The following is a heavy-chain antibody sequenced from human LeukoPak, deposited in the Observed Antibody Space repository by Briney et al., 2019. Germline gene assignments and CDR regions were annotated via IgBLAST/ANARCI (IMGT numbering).Heavy chain of an antibody. CDR3: ARDPYTGSDGFDY. Sequence: PGGSLRLSCAASGFTFSTYSMNWVRQAPGKGLEWVSFISSSSSSKYYADSVKGRFTISRDNPKDSLYLQMNSLRAEDTAVYYCARDPYTGSDGFDYWGQGTLVTVSS. CDR2: ISSSSSSK. J-gene: IGHJ4*02. CDR1: GFTFSTYS. D-gene: IGHD1-26*01. V-gene: IGHV3-48*01.